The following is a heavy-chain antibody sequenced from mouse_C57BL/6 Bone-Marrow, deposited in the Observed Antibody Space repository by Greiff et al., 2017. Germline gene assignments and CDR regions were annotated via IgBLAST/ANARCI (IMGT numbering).Heavy chain of an antibody. J-gene: IGHJ3*01. D-gene: IGHD2-2*01. V-gene: IGHV1-69*01. Sequence: QVQLKQPGAELVMPGASVKLSCKASGHTFTSYWMHWVKQRPGQGLEWIGEIDPSDSYTNYNQKFKGKSTLTVDKSSSTAYMQLSSLTSEDSAVYYCARGTLGYEGFAYWGQGTLVTVSA. CDR3: ARGTLGYEGFAY. CDR1: GHTFTSYW. CDR2: IDPSDSYT.